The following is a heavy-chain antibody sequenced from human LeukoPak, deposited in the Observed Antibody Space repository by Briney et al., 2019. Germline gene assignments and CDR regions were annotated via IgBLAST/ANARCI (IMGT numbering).Heavy chain of an antibody. CDR3: ARHPGGNSAHRFDY. J-gene: IGHJ4*02. CDR2: VHASVSP. Sequence: SETLSLTCTVSGGSISSYYWSWIRQPPGKGLEWIGYVHASVSPNYNPSLKSRVTLSIDTSKNQFSLKLTSVTAADMAVYYCARHPGGNSAHRFDYWGQGTLVTVSS. D-gene: IGHD4-23*01. V-gene: IGHV4-59*08. CDR1: GGSISSYY.